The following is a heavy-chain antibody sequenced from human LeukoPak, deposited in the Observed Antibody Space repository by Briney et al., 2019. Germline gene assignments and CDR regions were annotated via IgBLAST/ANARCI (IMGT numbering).Heavy chain of an antibody. CDR2: IYYSGST. J-gene: IGHJ4*02. CDR1: GGSISSYY. D-gene: IGHD4-17*01. V-gene: IGHV4-59*01. CDR3: ALSPGDYFDY. Sequence: SETLSLTCTVSGGSISSYYWSWIRQPPGKGLGWIGYIYYSGSTNYNPSLKSRVTISVDTSKNQFSLKLSSVTAADTAVYYCALSPGDYFDYWGQGTLVTVSS.